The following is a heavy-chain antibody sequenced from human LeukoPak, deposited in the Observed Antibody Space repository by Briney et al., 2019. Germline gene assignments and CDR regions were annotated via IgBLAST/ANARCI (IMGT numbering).Heavy chain of an antibody. CDR1: GYTFTSYG. D-gene: IGHD4-17*01. J-gene: IGHJ5*02. CDR3: ARGSYGDYLNNNWFDP. Sequence: ASVKVSCKASGYTFTSYGISWVRQAPGQGLEWMGWISAYNGNTNYAQKLQGRVTMTTDTSTSTAYMELRSLRSDDTAVYYRARGSYGDYLNNNWFDPWGQGTLVTVSS. CDR2: ISAYNGNT. V-gene: IGHV1-18*01.